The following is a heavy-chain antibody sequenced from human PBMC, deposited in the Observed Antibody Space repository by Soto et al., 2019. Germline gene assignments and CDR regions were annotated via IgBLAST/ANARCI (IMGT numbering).Heavy chain of an antibody. D-gene: IGHD3-22*01. CDR3: AREDSIIITAVSDF. Sequence: PGGSLILSCTVSGFAFNNYVINWVRQAPGKGLEWVSSISKSDYTYYSDSVKGRFTISRDNAKNSVSLQMNTLRVEDTAVYYCAREDSIIITAVSDFWGQGTMVTVSS. CDR1: GFAFNNYV. V-gene: IGHV3-21*01. CDR2: ISKSDYT. J-gene: IGHJ4*02.